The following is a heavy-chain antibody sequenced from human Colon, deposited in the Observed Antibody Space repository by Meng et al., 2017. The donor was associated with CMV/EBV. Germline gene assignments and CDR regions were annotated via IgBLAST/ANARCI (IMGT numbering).Heavy chain of an antibody. CDR1: GYTFSANH. J-gene: IGHJ4*02. Sequence: GTKMKRARATVKVYFKRSGYTFSANHLHRRAHGSGLGCEVMWGLYAREGGKYFALKFQDRVTLTRDTSITTAYMELISLASDDKSHYYCVRESWYFDFWGEETLVTVSS. CDR2: LYAREGGK. V-gene: IGHV1-2*02. D-gene: IGHD6-13*01. CDR3: VRESWYFDF.